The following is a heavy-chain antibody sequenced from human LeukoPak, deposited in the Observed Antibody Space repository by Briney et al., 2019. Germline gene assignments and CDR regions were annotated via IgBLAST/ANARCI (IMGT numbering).Heavy chain of an antibody. V-gene: IGHV3-7*01. J-gene: IGHJ6*02. CDR3: ARGNAMGV. Sequence: PGGSLRLSCAASGFTFSSYWMTWVRQAPGKGLEWVANINQDGSERYYVGSVKGRFTISRDNAKNSLSLQMNSLRAEDTALYYCARGNAMGVWGQGTTVTASS. CDR1: GFTFSSYW. CDR2: INQDGSER.